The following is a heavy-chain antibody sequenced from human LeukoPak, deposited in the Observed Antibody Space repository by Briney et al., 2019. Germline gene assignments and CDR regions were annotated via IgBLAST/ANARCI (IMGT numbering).Heavy chain of an antibody. CDR2: ISSTSTYI. CDR1: GFTFDNYV. V-gene: IGHV3-21*01. D-gene: IGHD2-8*02. J-gene: IGHJ3*02. CDR3: SWDHTGKEDI. Sequence: PGGSLRLSCAASGFTFDNYVMKWVRQAPGKGLEWVSSISSTSTYIYYADSVKGRFTISRDNAKNTLYLQMNSLRVEDTAVYYCSWDHTGKEDIWGQGTMVTVSS.